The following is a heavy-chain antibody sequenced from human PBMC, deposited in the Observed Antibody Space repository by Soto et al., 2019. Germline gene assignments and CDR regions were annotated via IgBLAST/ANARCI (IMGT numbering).Heavy chain of an antibody. J-gene: IGHJ4*02. CDR3: SKGRLSFDL. CDR1: GFIFSNYA. V-gene: IGHV3-23*01. Sequence: PWGSLRLSCAASGFIFSNYAMNWARQAPGKGLGWVSFVSANADGTFYADSVKGRFSISRDNSKNTLYLQMNNLRAEDTAIYYCSKGRLSFDLWGQGTLVTVSS. CDR2: VSANADGT.